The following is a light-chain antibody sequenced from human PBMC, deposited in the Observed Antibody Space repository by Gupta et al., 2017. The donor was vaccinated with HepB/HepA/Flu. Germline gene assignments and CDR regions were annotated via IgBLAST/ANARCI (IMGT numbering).Light chain of an antibody. V-gene: IGKV4-1*01. J-gene: IGKJ4*01. CDR2: WAS. CDR3: QQDYNTPLT. Sequence: DIVMTQSPDSLTVSLGERATIKCKSSQSLLYTANNKNYLVWYQQKPGQPPKLLFYWASTRDSGVPDRFSGSGSVTDFTLTISSLQAEDVAVYYCQQDYNTPLTFGGGTKVEIK. CDR1: QSLLYTANNKNY.